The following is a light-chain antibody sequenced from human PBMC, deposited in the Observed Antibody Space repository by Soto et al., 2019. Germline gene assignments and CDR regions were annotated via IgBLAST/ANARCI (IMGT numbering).Light chain of an antibody. CDR2: TTN. V-gene: IGLV8-61*01. Sequence: QTVVTQEPSFSVSPGRTVTLTCGLSSGSVSSSYYPSWYQQTPGQSPRTLIYTTNTRSSGVPDRFSGSIVGNKAALTITGAQADDESDYHCVLYMGSGIWVFGGGTKVTVL. CDR1: SGSVSSSYY. J-gene: IGLJ3*02. CDR3: VLYMGSGIWV.